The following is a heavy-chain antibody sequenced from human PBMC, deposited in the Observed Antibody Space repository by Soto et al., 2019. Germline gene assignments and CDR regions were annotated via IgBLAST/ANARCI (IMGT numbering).Heavy chain of an antibody. CDR2: IYYSGST. V-gene: IGHV4-59*11. CDR3: ARSDGRY. J-gene: IGHJ4*02. Sequence: SEILSLTCTVSGGSISSHYWSWIRQPPGKGLEWIGYIYYSGSTNYNPSLKSRVTISVDTSKNQFSLKLSSVTAADTAVCYCARSDGRYWGQGTLVTVSS. CDR1: GGSISSHY.